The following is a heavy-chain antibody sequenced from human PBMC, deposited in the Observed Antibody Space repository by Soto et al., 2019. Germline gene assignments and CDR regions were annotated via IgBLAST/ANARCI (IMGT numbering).Heavy chain of an antibody. CDR2: IIPILGIA. D-gene: IGHD6-6*01. J-gene: IGHJ6*03. Sequence: SVKVSCKASGGTFSSYTISWVRQAPGQGLEWMGRIIPILGIANYAQKFQGRVTITADKSTSTAYMELSSLRSEDTAVYYCARSPPARNYYYYYMDVWGKGTTVTVSS. V-gene: IGHV1-69*02. CDR1: GGTFSSYT. CDR3: ARSPPARNYYYYYMDV.